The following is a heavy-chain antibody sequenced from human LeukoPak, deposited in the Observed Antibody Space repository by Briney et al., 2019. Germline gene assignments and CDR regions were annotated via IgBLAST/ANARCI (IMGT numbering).Heavy chain of an antibody. CDR1: GFTFSSYA. J-gene: IGHJ4*02. V-gene: IGHV3-64*01. CDR2: ISSNGGST. Sequence: GALRLSCAASGFTFSSYAMHWVRQAPGKGLEYVSAISSNGGSTYYANSVKGRFTISRDNSKNTLYLQMGSLRAEDMAVYYCARSPYGSGRWYFDYWGQGTLVTVSS. D-gene: IGHD3-10*01. CDR3: ARSPYGSGRWYFDY.